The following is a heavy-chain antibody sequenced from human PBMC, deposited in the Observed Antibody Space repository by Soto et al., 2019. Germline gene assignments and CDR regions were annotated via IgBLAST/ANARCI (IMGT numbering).Heavy chain of an antibody. CDR2: IYYSGDT. Sequence: SETLSLTCTVSGCSISSGSFYWTWIRQHPGKGLDFIGYIYYSGDTYYNPSLRSRVIISLYTSKNQFSLRLNSVTAADRDVYFGARSGAVHGAQFEHWGQGTQVTVPS. CDR3: ARSGAVHGAQFEH. V-gene: IGHV4-31*03. CDR1: GCSISSGSFY. J-gene: IGHJ4*02. D-gene: IGHD2-8*01.